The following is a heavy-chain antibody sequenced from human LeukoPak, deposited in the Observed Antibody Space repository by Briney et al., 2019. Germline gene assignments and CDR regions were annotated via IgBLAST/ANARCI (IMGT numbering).Heavy chain of an antibody. J-gene: IGHJ4*02. V-gene: IGHV3-23*01. CDR1: GFSFSTYA. CDR3: AKERDAKGYFDY. CDR2: ISGSGKT. Sequence: GGSLRLSCAASGFSFSTYAMSWVRQAPGQGLEWVSAISGSGKTYYPDSVKGRFTISRDNSKNTLFLLMNGLRAEDAAVYYCAKERDAKGYFDYWGQGTLVTVSS.